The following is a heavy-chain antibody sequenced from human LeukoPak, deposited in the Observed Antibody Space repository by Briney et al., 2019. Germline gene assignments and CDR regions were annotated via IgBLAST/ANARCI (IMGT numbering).Heavy chain of an antibody. J-gene: IGHJ5*02. CDR1: GYTFTGYY. Sequence: ASVKVSCKASGYTFTGYYMHWVRQAPGQGLEWMGWINPNSGGTNYAQKFQGRVTMTRDTSISTAYMEPSRLRSDDTAVYFWARGAPPPKYYDFWSGYYTRWVFDPWGQGTLVTVSS. D-gene: IGHD3-3*01. V-gene: IGHV1-2*02. CDR2: INPNSGGT. CDR3: ARGAPPPKYYDFWSGYYTRWVFDP.